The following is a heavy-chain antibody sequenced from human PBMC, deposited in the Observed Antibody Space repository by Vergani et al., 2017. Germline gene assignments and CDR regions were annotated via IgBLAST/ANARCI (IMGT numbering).Heavy chain of an antibody. CDR3: ARDRGGGTAGVFDY. J-gene: IGHJ4*02. D-gene: IGHD3-10*01. V-gene: IGHV3-33*01. CDR1: GFTFSSYG. CDR2: IWYDGSNK. Sequence: QVQLVESGGGVVQPGRSLRLSCAASGFTFSSYGMHWVRQAPGKGLEWVAVIWYDGSNKYYADSVKGRVTISRDNSKNTLYLQMNSLRAEDTAVYYCARDRGGGTAGVFDYWGQGTLVTVSS.